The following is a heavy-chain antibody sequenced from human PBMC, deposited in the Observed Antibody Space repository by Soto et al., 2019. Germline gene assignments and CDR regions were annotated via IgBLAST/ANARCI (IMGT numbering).Heavy chain of an antibody. V-gene: IGHV4-39*01. J-gene: IGHJ4*02. D-gene: IGHD4-17*01. CDR2: IYYSGST. Sequence: QLQLQESGPGLMKPSETLSLTCTVSGGSISSNNYFWGWIRQPPGKGLEWIGSIYYSGSTYYNPSLKSRLTMSVDTSKNQFSLKLSSVTAADTAVYYCARHEDDYGDERGFDYWGQGTLVTVSS. CDR3: ARHEDDYGDERGFDY. CDR1: GGSISSNNYF.